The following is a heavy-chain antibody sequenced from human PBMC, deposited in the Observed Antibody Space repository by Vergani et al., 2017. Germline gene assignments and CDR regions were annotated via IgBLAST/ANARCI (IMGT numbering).Heavy chain of an antibody. J-gene: IGHJ6*03. D-gene: IGHD1-1*01. V-gene: IGHV4-34*01. CDR2: IDHTGRP. CDR3: ARVHTGTSGHLYYYYNMDV. CDR1: GGSFTSYH. Sequence: QVQLQQWGGGLLKPSETLSLTCVVNGGSFTSYHWTWIRQSPGEGLEWVGDIDHTGRPDYNPSLKSRLTMSVDKYRNQFSLTLNSVTATDTAIYFCARVHTGTSGHLYYYYNMDVWGQGTAVSDS.